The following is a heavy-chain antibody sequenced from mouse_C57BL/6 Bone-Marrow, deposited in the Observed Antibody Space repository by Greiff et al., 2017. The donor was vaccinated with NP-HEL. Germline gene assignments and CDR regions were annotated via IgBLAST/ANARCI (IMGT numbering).Heavy chain of an antibody. CDR1: GYTFTSYW. CDR3: AREEGWLLLFYY. J-gene: IGHJ2*01. D-gene: IGHD2-3*01. V-gene: IGHV1-59*01. CDR2: IDPSDSYT. Sequence: QVQLQQPGAELVRPGTSVKLSCKASGYTFTSYWMHWVKQRPGQGLEWIGVIDPSDSYTNYNQKFKGKATLTVDTSSSTAYMQLSSLTSEDSAVYYCAREEGWLLLFYYWGQGTTLTVSS.